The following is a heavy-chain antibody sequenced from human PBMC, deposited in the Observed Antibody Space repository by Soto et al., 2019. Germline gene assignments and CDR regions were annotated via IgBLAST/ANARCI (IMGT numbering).Heavy chain of an antibody. J-gene: IGHJ4*02. D-gene: IGHD2-21*02. V-gene: IGHV3-23*01. CDR1: GFTFSSYA. CDR2: ISGSGGST. Sequence: GGSLRLSCAASGFTFSSYAMSWVRQAPGKGLEWVSAISGSGGSTYYADSVKGRFTISRDNSKNTLYLQMNSLRAEDTAVYYCAKSEAHFCGGDCYVYWGQGTLVTVSS. CDR3: AKSEAHFCGGDCYVY.